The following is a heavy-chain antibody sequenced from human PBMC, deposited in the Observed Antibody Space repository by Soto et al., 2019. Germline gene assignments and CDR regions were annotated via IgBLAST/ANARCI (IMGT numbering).Heavy chain of an antibody. D-gene: IGHD2-15*01. CDR1: GGSISSYY. CDR2: IYYSGIT. CDR3: ARAGAATLSDY. V-gene: IGHV4-59*01. Sequence: SETLSLTCTVSGGSISSYYWSWIRQPPGKGLEWIGYIYYSGITDYNPSLKSRVTISVDTSKSQFSLKLSSVTAADTAVYYCARAGAATLSDYWGQGTLVTVSS. J-gene: IGHJ4*02.